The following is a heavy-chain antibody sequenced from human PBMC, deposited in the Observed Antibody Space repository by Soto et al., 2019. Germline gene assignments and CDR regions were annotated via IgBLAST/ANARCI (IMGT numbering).Heavy chain of an antibody. J-gene: IGHJ6*02. CDR2: ISGSGGST. CDR1: GFTFSSYA. V-gene: IGHV3-23*01. Sequence: EVQLLESGGGLVQPGGSLRLSCAASGFTFSSYAMSWVRQAPGKGLEWVSAISGSGGSTYYADSVKGRFTISRDNSKNTRYLQMNSLRAEDTAVYYCAKDEWGGYSYGYDYYYYYGMDVWGQGTTVTVSS. CDR3: AKDEWGGYSYGYDYYYYYGMDV. D-gene: IGHD5-18*01.